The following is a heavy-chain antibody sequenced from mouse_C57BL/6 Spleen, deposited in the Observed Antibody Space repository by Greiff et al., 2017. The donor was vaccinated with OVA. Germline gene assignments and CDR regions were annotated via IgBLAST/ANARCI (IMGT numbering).Heavy chain of an antibody. J-gene: IGHJ4*01. CDR2: INYDGSST. Sequence: EVKLVESEGGLVQPGSSMKLSCTASGFTFSDYYMAWVRQVPEKGLEWVANINYDGSSTYYLDSLQSRFIISRDNAKNILYLQMSSLKSEDTATYYCARGDTDAMDYWGQGTSVTVAS. V-gene: IGHV5-16*01. D-gene: IGHD3-2*01. CDR3: ARGDTDAMDY. CDR1: GFTFSDYY.